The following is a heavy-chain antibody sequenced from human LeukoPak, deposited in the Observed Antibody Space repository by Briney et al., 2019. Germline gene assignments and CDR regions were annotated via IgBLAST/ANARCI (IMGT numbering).Heavy chain of an antibody. CDR3: ARANMVRGVINY. CDR1: GFTSSSYA. V-gene: IGHV3-30*04. J-gene: IGHJ4*02. CDR2: ISYDGSNK. D-gene: IGHD3-10*01. Sequence: GRSLRLSCAASGFTSSSYAMHWVRQAPGKGLEWVAVISYDGSNKYYADSVKGRFTISRDNSKNTLYLQMNSLRAEDTAVYYCARANMVRGVINYWGQGTLVTVSS.